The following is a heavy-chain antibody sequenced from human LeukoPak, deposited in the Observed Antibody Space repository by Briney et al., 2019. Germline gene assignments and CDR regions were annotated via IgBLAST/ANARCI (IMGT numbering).Heavy chain of an antibody. D-gene: IGHD2-15*01. V-gene: IGHV4-34*01. CDR2: INHSGST. CDR1: GGSFSGYY. J-gene: IGHJ6*03. CDR3: ARAGGGVVDASSPYYYYYMDV. Sequence: SETLSLTCAVYGGSFSGYYWSWIRQPPGKGLEWIGEINHSGSTNYNPSLKSRVTISVDTSKKQFSLELSSVTAADTAVYYCARAGGGVVDASSPYYYYYMDVWGKGTTVTVSS.